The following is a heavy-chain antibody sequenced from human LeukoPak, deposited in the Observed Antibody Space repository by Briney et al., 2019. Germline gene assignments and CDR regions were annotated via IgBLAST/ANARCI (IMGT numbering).Heavy chain of an antibody. CDR2: IRDKPNTYTT. D-gene: IGHD6-19*01. Sequence: SGGSLRLSCSASGFTFSDHYMDWVRQAPGKGLEWVGRIRDKPNTYTTQYAASVKGRFTVSRDDSERSLYLQMNSLKTEDTAFYYCAATVAGQISFVYWGQGTLVTASS. J-gene: IGHJ4*02. CDR1: GFTFSDHY. CDR3: AATVAGQISFVY. V-gene: IGHV3-72*01.